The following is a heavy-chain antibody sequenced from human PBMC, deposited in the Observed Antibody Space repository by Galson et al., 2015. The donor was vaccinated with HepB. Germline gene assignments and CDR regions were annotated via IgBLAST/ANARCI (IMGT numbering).Heavy chain of an antibody. CDR3: ARGDYGDPSSYYYYYGMDV. D-gene: IGHD4-17*01. J-gene: IGHJ6*02. CDR2: TYYRSKWYN. Sequence: CAISGDSVSSNSAAWNRIRQSPSRGLEWLGRTYYRSKWYNDYAVSVKSRITINPDTSKNQFSLQLNSVTPEDTAVYYCARGDYGDPSSYYYYYGMDVWGQGTTVTVSS. V-gene: IGHV6-1*01. CDR1: GDSVSSNSAA.